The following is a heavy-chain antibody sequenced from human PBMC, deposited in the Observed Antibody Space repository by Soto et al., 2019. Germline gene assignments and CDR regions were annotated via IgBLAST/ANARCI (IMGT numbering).Heavy chain of an antibody. CDR3: VRDSGWPILNFDS. D-gene: IGHD3-10*01. J-gene: IGHJ4*02. CDR2: ASYDGSET. Sequence: QVLLVESGGDLVKPGGSLRLSCAASGFKFRSYGIHWVRQAPGRGLEWVAAASYDGSETYYADSAKGRFTVSKEISKNTVFLQMNALRHEDTALYFCVRDSGWPILNFDSWGQGTLVTVSS. CDR1: GFKFRSYG. V-gene: IGHV3-30*03.